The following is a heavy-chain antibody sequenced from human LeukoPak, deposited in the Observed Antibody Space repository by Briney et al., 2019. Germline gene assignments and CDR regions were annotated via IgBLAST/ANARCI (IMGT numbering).Heavy chain of an antibody. CDR3: ARDRSNYVGPFDY. CDR2: INNDGSST. CDR1: GFTFSSYW. D-gene: IGHD1-7*01. Sequence: GGSLRLSCAASGFTFSSYWMRWVRQAPGKGLVWVSRINNDGSSTNYADSVKGRFTISRDNAKNTVYLQMNSLRLEDTAVYYCARDRSNYVGPFDYWGQGNLVSVSS. J-gene: IGHJ4*02. V-gene: IGHV3-74*01.